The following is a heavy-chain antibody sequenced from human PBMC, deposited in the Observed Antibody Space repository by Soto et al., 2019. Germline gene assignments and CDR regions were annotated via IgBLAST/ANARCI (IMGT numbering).Heavy chain of an antibody. J-gene: IGHJ4*02. CDR1: GFTFDDYA. CDR2: ISSQAFGGTT. CDR3: ATVYFYDSSADYYFDY. V-gene: IGHV3-49*04. D-gene: IGHD3-22*01. Sequence: GGSLRLSCTVSGFTFDDYAMSWVRQAPGKRLEWVGFISSQAFGGTTEYAASVEGRFTISTDESKTIAYLQMNSLKAADTAVYFCATVYFYDSSADYYFDYWGQGTLVTVSS.